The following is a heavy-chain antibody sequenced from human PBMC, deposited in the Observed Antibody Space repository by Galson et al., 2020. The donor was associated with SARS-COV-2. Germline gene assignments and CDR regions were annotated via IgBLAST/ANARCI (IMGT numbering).Heavy chain of an antibody. CDR2: IYYSGST. V-gene: IGHV4-39*01. CDR3: ARSRIMITFGGVLASQFDY. CDR1: YY. D-gene: IGHD3-16*01. Sequence: YYWGWIRQPPGKGLEWIGSIYYSGSTYYNPSLKSRVTISVDTSKNQFSLKLSSVTAADTAVYYCARSRIMITFGGVLASQFDYWGQGTLVTVSS. J-gene: IGHJ4*02.